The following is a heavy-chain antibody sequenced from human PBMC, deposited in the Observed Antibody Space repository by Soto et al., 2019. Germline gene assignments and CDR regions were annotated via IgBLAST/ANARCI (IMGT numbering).Heavy chain of an antibody. CDR2: ISSSGLTI. CDR3: ARNTKSAAGADYYGLDV. CDR1: GFTFGDRY. D-gene: IGHD4-17*01. Sequence: QGQLVESGGDLVRPGGSLRLSCATSGFTFGDRYMSWIRQAPGKGLEWVSYISSSGLTIYYADSVKGRFTISRDNANDSLYLQMNSLRAEDTAVYYCARNTKSAAGADYYGLDVWGHGTTVIVSS. V-gene: IGHV3-11*01. J-gene: IGHJ6*02.